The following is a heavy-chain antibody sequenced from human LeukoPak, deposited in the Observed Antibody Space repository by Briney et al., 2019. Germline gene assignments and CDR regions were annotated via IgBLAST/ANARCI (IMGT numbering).Heavy chain of an antibody. V-gene: IGHV3-23*01. CDR2: ISVSGGGT. CDR3: LKDWRDESNCGGDCLQY. CDR1: GFTFSAYS. D-gene: IGHD2-21*02. J-gene: IGHJ4*02. Sequence: GGSLRLSCVASGFTFSAYSMTWVRQAPGKGLDWVSSISVSGGGTYYADSVRGRFTISRDNSKNTLYLHMNSLRAEDTAVYYCLKDWRDESNCGGDCLQYWGQGTLVTVSS.